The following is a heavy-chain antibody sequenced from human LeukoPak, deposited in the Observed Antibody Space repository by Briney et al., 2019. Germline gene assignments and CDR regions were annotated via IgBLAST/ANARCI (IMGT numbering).Heavy chain of an antibody. Sequence: SVKVSCKASGGTFSSYAISWVRQAPGQGLEWMGRIIPILGMANYAQKFQGRVTITADKSTSTAYMELSSLRSEDTAVYYCATSVVVAATPGYYGMDVWGQGTTVTVSS. J-gene: IGHJ6*02. CDR2: IIPILGMA. V-gene: IGHV1-69*04. CDR1: GGTFSSYA. CDR3: ATSVVVAATPGYYGMDV. D-gene: IGHD2-15*01.